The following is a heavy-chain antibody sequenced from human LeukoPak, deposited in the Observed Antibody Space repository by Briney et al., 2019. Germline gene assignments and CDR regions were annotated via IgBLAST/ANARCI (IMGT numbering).Heavy chain of an antibody. J-gene: IGHJ4*02. CDR2: ISSSSSYI. V-gene: IGHV3-21*01. D-gene: IGHD3-16*01. CDR3: ARGRGGYYFDY. CDR1: GFTFNTYS. Sequence: GGSLRLSCAASGFTFNTYSINWVRQAPGKGLEWVSSISSSSSYIYYADSVKGRFTISRDNAKNSLYLQMNSLGAEDTAVYYCARGRGGYYFDYWGQGTPVTVSS.